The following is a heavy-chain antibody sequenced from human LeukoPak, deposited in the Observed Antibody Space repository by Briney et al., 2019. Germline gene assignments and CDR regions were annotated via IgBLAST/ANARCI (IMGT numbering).Heavy chain of an antibody. CDR3: AKDYDSSGYYSTTGAFDI. D-gene: IGHD3-22*01. V-gene: IGHV3-43D*03. Sequence: GGSLRLSCAASGFTFDDYAMHWVRQAPGKGLEWVSLISWDGGSTYYADSVKGRFTISRDNSKNSLYLQMNSLRAEDTALYYCAKDYDSSGYYSTTGAFDIWGQGTMVTVSS. J-gene: IGHJ3*02. CDR1: GFTFDDYA. CDR2: ISWDGGST.